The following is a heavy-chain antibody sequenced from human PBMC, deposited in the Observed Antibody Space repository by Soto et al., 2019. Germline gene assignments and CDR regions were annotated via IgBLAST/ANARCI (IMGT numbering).Heavy chain of an antibody. CDR1: GGSISSYY. D-gene: IGHD1-7*01. Sequence: PSETLSLTCTVSGGSISSYYWSWIRQPPGKGLEWIGDIYYSGSTNYNPSLKSRVTISVATSKNQFSLKLSSVTAADTAVYYCARDRPVTGTTKGFDPWGQGTLVTVS. J-gene: IGHJ5*02. CDR3: ARDRPVTGTTKGFDP. V-gene: IGHV4-59*01. CDR2: IYYSGST.